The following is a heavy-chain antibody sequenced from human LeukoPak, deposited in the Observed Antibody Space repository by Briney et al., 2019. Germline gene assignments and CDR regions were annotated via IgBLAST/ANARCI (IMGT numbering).Heavy chain of an antibody. V-gene: IGHV4-34*01. J-gene: IGHJ4*02. Sequence: SETLSLTCAVYGGSFSGYYWSWIRQPPGKGLEWIGEINHSGSTNYNPSLKSRVTISVDTSKNQFSLKLSSVTAADTAVYYCARSPVGATHYFDYWGQGTLVTVSS. CDR2: INHSGST. CDR1: GGSFSGYY. D-gene: IGHD1-26*01. CDR3: ARSPVGATHYFDY.